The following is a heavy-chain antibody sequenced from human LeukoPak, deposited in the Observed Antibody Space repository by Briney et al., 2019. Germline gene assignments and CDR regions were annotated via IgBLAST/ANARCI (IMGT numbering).Heavy chain of an antibody. D-gene: IGHD3-22*01. Sequence: SETLSLTCTISDGSISSYYWNWIRQSPGKGLEWIGHIHYSGSTHYNPSLQSRVSISIDTSKNHFSLNLRSVTAVDTAVYYCARWGHFDTSGYFVVDYWGQGTLVTVST. CDR1: DGSISSYY. V-gene: IGHV4-59*01. J-gene: IGHJ4*02. CDR2: IHYSGST. CDR3: ARWGHFDTSGYFVVDY.